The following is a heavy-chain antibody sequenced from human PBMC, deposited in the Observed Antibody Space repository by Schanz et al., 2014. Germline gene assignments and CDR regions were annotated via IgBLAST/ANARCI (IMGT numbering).Heavy chain of an antibody. CDR3: ARDRRNADLDY. V-gene: IGHV3-48*01. CDR1: GITFSGHS. CDR2: ITYNGGTI. D-gene: IGHD1-1*01. J-gene: IGHJ4*02. Sequence: EVHLVESGGGLVQPGGSLRLSCAASGITFSGHSFNWVRQAPGKGLEWISYITYNGGTIYYADSVKGRFTISRDNAKNSLYLEMNSLRAEDTALYYCARDRRNADLDYWGQGTLVTVSS.